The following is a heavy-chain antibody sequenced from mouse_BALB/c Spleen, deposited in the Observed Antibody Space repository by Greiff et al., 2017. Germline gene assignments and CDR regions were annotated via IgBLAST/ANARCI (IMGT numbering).Heavy chain of an antibody. CDR1: GFTFSSYG. Sequence: EVKLVESGGGLVQPGGSLKLSCAASGFTFSSYGMSWVRQTPDKRLELVATINSNGGSTYYPDSVKGRFTISRDNAKNTLYLQMSSLKSEDTAMYYCARGGRGFDYWGQGTTLTVSS. D-gene: IGHD1-1*01. CDR2: INSNGGST. J-gene: IGHJ2*01. V-gene: IGHV5-6-3*01. CDR3: ARGGRGFDY.